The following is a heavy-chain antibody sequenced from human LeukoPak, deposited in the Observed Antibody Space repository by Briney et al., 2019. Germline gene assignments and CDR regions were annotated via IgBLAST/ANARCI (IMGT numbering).Heavy chain of an antibody. Sequence: SETLSLTCADSGGSISSGGYSWSWVRQPPGEGVEWIGYIYHSGSTYYNPSLKSRVTISVDMSKKQFSLKQRSVTAADTAVYCCARGIGWDPFDYWGQGTLVTVSS. CDR1: GGSISSGGYS. CDR2: IYHSGST. D-gene: IGHD1-26*01. V-gene: IGHV4-30-2*01. CDR3: ARGIGWDPFDY. J-gene: IGHJ4*02.